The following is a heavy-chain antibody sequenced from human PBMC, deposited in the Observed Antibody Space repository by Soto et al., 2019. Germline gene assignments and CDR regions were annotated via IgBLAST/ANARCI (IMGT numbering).Heavy chain of an antibody. Sequence: QVHLVQSGAEVKKPGSSVKVSCKASGGAFTSYSFHWVRQAPGQGLEWMGGIIPMSGTTNYALKFQGRVTMIADVPTNTAYIELSSLRIEDTAIYDFVRDNSGLDCWGQGTLVTVSS. CDR2: IIPMSGTT. D-gene: IGHD1-1*01. CDR3: VRDNSGLDC. CDR1: GGAFTSYS. V-gene: IGHV1-69*12. J-gene: IGHJ4*02.